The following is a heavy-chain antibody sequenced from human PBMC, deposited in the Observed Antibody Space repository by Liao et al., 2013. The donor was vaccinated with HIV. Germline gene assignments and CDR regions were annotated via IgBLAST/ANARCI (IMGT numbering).Heavy chain of an antibody. V-gene: IGHV4-34*01. CDR3: ARDAQWGMTNYFQH. D-gene: IGHD1-26*01. CDR1: GGSFSGYY. Sequence: QVQLQQWGAGLLKPSETLSLTCAVYGGSFSGYYWSWIRQPPGKGLEWIGEINHSGSTNYNPSLKSRVTISVDTSKNQFSLKLSSVTAADTAVYYCARDAQWGMTNYFQHWGQGHPGHRLL. CDR2: INHSGST. J-gene: IGHJ1*01.